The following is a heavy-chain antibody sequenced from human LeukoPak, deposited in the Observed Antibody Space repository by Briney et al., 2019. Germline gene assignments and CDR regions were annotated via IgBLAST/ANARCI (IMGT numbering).Heavy chain of an antibody. J-gene: IGHJ6*02. CDR3: AKDSIPGPYHHYGMDV. D-gene: IGHD2-21*01. CDR1: GFSFSTYG. CDR2: ISGSGAKT. V-gene: IGHV3-23*01. Sequence: PGGALRLSCVASGFSFSTYGMSWVRQAPGKGLEWVSTISGSGAKTYYGDSVKGRFTISRDNSKNTLYLQMNSLRAEDTAVYYCAKDSIPGPYHHYGMDVWGHGTPLTVSS.